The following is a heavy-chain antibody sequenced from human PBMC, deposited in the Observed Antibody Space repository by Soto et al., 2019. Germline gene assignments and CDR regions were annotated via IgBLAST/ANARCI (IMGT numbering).Heavy chain of an antibody. D-gene: IGHD4-17*01. J-gene: IGHJ4*01. CDR2: IYSGGGT. CDR1: GVTVSNNL. Sequence: EVQLVESGGGLVQPGGSLRLSCAASGVTVSNNLMSWVRQAPGKGLECVSIIYSGGGTHYADSVRGRFTISRDNSKNTVYLQMNSLKADDTAVYYCARNVPVTTLGYWGHGTLVTVSS. CDR3: ARNVPVTTLGY. V-gene: IGHV3-66*01.